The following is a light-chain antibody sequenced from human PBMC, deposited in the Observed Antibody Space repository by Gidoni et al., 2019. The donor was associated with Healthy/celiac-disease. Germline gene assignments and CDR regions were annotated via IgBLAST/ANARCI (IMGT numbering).Light chain of an antibody. Sequence: EIVMTQSPATLSVSPGESATLSCRASQSVSSNLAWYQQKPGQAPRLLIYGASTRATGIPARFSGSGSGTEFTLTISSLQSEDFAVYYCQQYNNWPRGTFXQXTRLEIK. J-gene: IGKJ5*01. CDR1: QSVSSN. CDR2: GAS. CDR3: QQYNNWPRGT. V-gene: IGKV3-15*01.